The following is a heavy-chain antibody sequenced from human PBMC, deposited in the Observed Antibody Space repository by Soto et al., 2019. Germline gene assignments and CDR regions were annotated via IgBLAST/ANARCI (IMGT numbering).Heavy chain of an antibody. J-gene: IGHJ6*02. CDR3: ARGDDSSGYFQSPYYYYGMDV. CDR1: GYTFTSYG. D-gene: IGHD3-22*01. Sequence: ASVKVSCKASGYTFTSYGISWVRQAPGQGLEWMGWISAYNGNTNYAQKLQGRVTMTTDTSTSTAYMELRSLRSDDTAGYYCARGDDSSGYFQSPYYYYGMDVWGQGTTVTVSS. CDR2: ISAYNGNT. V-gene: IGHV1-18*01.